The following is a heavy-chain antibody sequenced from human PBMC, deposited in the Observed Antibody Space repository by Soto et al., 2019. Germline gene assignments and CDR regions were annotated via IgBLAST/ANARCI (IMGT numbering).Heavy chain of an antibody. V-gene: IGHV4-61*01. CDR1: GGSVSSGSYY. Sequence: SETLSLTCTVSGGSVSSGSYYWSWIRQPPGKALEFIGHIFHSGSTNYNPSLKSRVTISVDTSKNQFSLKLSSVTAADTAVYYCARGRIRYFAPVRDYYGMDVWGQGTTVTVSS. J-gene: IGHJ6*02. D-gene: IGHD3-9*01. CDR3: ARGRIRYFAPVRDYYGMDV. CDR2: IFHSGST.